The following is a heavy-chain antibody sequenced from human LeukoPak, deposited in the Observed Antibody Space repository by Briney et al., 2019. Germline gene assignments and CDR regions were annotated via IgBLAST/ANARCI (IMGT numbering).Heavy chain of an antibody. CDR3: ARDRGHYYSSGNAFDI. D-gene: IGHD3-22*01. CDR1: GYTFTGYY. CDR2: INPNSGGT. Sequence: ASVKVSCKASGYTFTGYYMHWVRQAPGQGLEWMGWINPNSGGTNYAQKFQGRVTMTRDTSISTAYMELSRLRSDDTAVYYCARDRGHYYSSGNAFDIWGQGTMVTVSS. J-gene: IGHJ3*02. V-gene: IGHV1-2*02.